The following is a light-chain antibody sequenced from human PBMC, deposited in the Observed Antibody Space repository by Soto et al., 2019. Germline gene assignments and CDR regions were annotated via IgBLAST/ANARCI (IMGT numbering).Light chain of an antibody. J-gene: IGKJ4*01. V-gene: IGKV3-11*01. Sequence: EIVLTQSPATLSLSPGERATLSCRASQSVSSQLAWYQQKPGQAPRLLIYDASNRATGIPARFSGSGSGTDFTLTISSLKPEDFAVYYCQQRSNWPLTFGGGTKVDIK. CDR2: DAS. CDR3: QQRSNWPLT. CDR1: QSVSSQ.